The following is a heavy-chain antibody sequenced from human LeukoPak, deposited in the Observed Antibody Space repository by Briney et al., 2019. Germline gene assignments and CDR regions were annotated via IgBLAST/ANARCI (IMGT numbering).Heavy chain of an antibody. V-gene: IGHV3-15*01. Sequence: PGGSLRLSCAVSGFTFSNAWMSWVRQAPGKGLEWVGRIKSKTDGGTTDYAAPVKGRFTISRDDSKNALYLQMNSLKTEDTAVYYCTTDSSILRYFDWYDDYWGQGTLVTVSS. CDR3: TTDSSILRYFDWYDDY. CDR1: GFTFSNAW. J-gene: IGHJ4*02. D-gene: IGHD3-9*01. CDR2: IKSKTDGGTT.